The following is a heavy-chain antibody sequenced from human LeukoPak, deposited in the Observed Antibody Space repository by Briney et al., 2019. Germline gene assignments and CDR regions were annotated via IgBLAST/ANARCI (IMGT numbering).Heavy chain of an antibody. J-gene: IGHJ4*02. D-gene: IGHD3-16*02. CDR2: ISSSSSYI. CDR3: ASIKSGYRYHFDY. V-gene: IGHV3-21*04. Sequence: PGGSLRLSCAASGFTFSSYSMNWVRQAPGKGLEWVSSISSSSSYIYYADSVKGRFTISRDNAKNSLYLQMNSLRAEDTAVYYCASIKSGYRYHFDYWGQGTLVTVSS. CDR1: GFTFSSYS.